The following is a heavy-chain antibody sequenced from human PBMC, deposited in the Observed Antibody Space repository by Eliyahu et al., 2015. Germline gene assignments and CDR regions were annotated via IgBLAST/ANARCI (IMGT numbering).Heavy chain of an antibody. D-gene: IGHD1-20*01. CDR1: GGSIRSDSYY. CDR3: ARLPITGIARGFFDY. Sequence: QLQLQESGPGLVKPSETLSLTCXVSGGSIRSDSYYWGWIRQPPGKGLEWIGSISYSGSTYDNPSLRSRVTISVDTSKNQFSLKLSSVTAADTAVYYCARLPITGIARGFFDYWGQGTLVTVSS. J-gene: IGHJ4*02. CDR2: ISYSGST. V-gene: IGHV4-39*01.